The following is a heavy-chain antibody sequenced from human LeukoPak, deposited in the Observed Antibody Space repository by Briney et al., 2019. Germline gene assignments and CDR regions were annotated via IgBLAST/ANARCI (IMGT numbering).Heavy chain of an antibody. Sequence: GGSLRLSCAASGFTFSSYWMSWVRQAPGKGLEWVANIKQDGSEKYYVDSVKGRFTISRDNAKDSLYLQMNSLRAEDTAVYYCARKLRYFDWFPRGHDAFDIWGQGTMVTVSS. J-gene: IGHJ3*02. D-gene: IGHD3-9*01. CDR3: ARKLRYFDWFPRGHDAFDI. CDR2: IKQDGSEK. CDR1: GFTFSSYW. V-gene: IGHV3-7*01.